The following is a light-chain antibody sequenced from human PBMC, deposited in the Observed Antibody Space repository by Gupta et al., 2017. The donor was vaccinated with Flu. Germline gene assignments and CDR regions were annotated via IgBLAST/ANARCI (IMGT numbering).Light chain of an antibody. J-gene: IGKJ1*01. Sequence: DVVMTQSPLSLSVTVGQPASISCRSSQRRVHSDGNTYLHWFQQRQGQSPRRLIYKISHRDSGVPDRFSGSGSGNXYTLDIXGGEDEDVGIYYWKHEVNCPWTFGXGTKVEIK. CDR3: KHEVNCPWT. CDR1: QRRVHSDGNTY. CDR2: KIS. V-gene: IGKV2-30*02.